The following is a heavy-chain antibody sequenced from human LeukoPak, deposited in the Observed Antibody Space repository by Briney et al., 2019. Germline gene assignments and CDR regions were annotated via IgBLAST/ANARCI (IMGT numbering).Heavy chain of an antibody. Sequence: ASETLSLTCAVHGASFSGYYWSWIRQPPGKGLEWIGEINHRGDTNYNPSLKSRVTISVDTSNNQFSVKLSSVTAADTAVYYCVRSPSRQNWIASLYKWFDPWGQRTLVTVSS. CDR3: VRSPSRQNWIASLYKWFDP. V-gene: IGHV4-34*01. CDR1: GASFSGYY. D-gene: IGHD1-1*01. CDR2: INHRGDT. J-gene: IGHJ5*02.